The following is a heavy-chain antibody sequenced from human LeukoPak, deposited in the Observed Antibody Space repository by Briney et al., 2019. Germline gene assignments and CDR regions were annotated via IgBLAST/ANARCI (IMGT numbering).Heavy chain of an antibody. CDR2: IKSKSDGGTI. V-gene: IGHV3-15*01. D-gene: IGHD3-16*01. CDR1: GFTFNHAW. Sequence: PGGSLRLYCAASGFTFNHAWMSWIRQAPGKGLEWVGRIKSKSDGGTIDYSAPVKGRFAISRDDSKNTLYLQMNSLKIEDTAMYYCTSPFQSGGFWGQGTLVTVSS. CDR3: TSPFQSGGF. J-gene: IGHJ4*02.